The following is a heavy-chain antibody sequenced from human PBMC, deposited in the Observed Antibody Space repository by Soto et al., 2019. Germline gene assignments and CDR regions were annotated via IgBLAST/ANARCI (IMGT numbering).Heavy chain of an antibody. CDR1: GYTFTRYT. CDR3: ARGIATGQLDP. D-gene: IGHD2-15*01. Sequence: ASVKVSCKASGYTFTRYTMNWVRQAPGQRLEWMGWINPDNGNTKSSQKFQDRVIITRDTSASTAYMDLSSLRSEDTAVYYCARGIATGQLDPWGQGPLVTVSS. J-gene: IGHJ5*02. CDR2: INPDNGNT. V-gene: IGHV1-3*01.